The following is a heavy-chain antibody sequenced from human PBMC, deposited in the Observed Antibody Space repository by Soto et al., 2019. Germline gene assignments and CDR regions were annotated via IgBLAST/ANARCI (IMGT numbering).Heavy chain of an antibody. CDR1: GYTFTSYG. J-gene: IGHJ4*02. V-gene: IGHV1-18*01. CDR3: ARPDYYDSSSYYYFDY. D-gene: IGHD3-22*01. Sequence: QVQLVQSGAEVKKPGASVKVSCKASGYTFTSYGISWVRQAPGQGLEWMGWISAYNGNTNYAQKLQGRVTMTTDTYTSTAYMEMRSLRSDDKAVYYCARPDYYDSSSYYYFDYWGQGTLVTVSS. CDR2: ISAYNGNT.